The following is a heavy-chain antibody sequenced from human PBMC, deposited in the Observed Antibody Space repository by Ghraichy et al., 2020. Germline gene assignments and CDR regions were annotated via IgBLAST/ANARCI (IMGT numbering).Heavy chain of an antibody. CDR3: ARGRGGSGSYYDL. J-gene: IGHJ4*02. V-gene: IGHV4-59*01. CDR2: KYFSGST. D-gene: IGHD3-10*01. Sequence: SQTLSLTCTVSGGSISGYYWSWIRQPPGKGLEWIAYKYFSGSTNYNPSVKSRITISVDTSKNQISLKLSSATAADTAMYYCARGRGGSGSYYDLWGQGSLVTVSS. CDR1: GGSISGYY.